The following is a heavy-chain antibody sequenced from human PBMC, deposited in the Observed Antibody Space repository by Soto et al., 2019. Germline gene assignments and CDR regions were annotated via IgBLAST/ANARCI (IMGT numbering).Heavy chain of an antibody. Sequence: SETLSLTCTVSGGSISSGGYYWSWIRQHPGKGMEWIAYIYYNGDTYFNPSLESRVSISIDTSKNQFSLKVNSLTAADTAVYYCARAPNSGSYHDAFDIWGLGTMVTVSS. CDR1: GGSISSGGYY. CDR3: ARAPNSGSYHDAFDI. D-gene: IGHD1-26*01. CDR2: IYYNGDT. J-gene: IGHJ3*02. V-gene: IGHV4-31*03.